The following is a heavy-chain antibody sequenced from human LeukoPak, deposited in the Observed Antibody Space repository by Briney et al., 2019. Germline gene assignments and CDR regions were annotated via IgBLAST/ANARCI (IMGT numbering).Heavy chain of an antibody. CDR2: ISYDGSNK. CDR1: GFTFSSYG. J-gene: IGHJ4*02. Sequence: GGSLRLSCAASGFTFSSYGMHWVRQAPGKGLEWVAVISYDGSNKYYAGSVKGRFTISRDNSKNTLYLQMNSLRAEDTAVYYCAKGDRITMIVVVTVDYWGQGTLVTVSS. D-gene: IGHD3-22*01. V-gene: IGHV3-30*18. CDR3: AKGDRITMIVVVTVDY.